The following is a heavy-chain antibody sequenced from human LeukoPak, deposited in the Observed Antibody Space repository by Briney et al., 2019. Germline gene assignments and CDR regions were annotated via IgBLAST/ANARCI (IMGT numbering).Heavy chain of an antibody. CDR3: ARANYQYSSGWY. V-gene: IGHV4-34*01. D-gene: IGHD6-19*01. Sequence: SETLSLTCAVYGGSFSGYYWSWIRQPPGKGLEWIGEINHSGSTNYNPSLKSRVTISVDTSKNQFSLKLSSVTAADTAVYYCARANYQYSSGWYWGQGTLVIVSS. CDR2: INHSGST. J-gene: IGHJ4*02. CDR1: GGSFSGYY.